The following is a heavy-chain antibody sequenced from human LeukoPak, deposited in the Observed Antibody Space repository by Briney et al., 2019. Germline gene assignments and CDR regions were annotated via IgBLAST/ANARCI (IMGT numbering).Heavy chain of an antibody. CDR2: IYPGDSDT. CDR1: GYSFSSRW. D-gene: IGHD4-23*01. Sequence: GESLKISCKGSGYSFSSRWIGWVRQMPGKGLEWMGIIYPGDSDTKYSPSFQGQVTISADKSISTAYLQWSSLKASDTAMYYCAKDYGGNSELYYFASGGQGPLATVSS. J-gene: IGHJ4*02. V-gene: IGHV5-51*01. CDR3: AKDYGGNSELYYFAS.